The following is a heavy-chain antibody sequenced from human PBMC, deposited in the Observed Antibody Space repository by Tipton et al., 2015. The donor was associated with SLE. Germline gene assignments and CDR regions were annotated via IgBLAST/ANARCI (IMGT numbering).Heavy chain of an antibody. D-gene: IGHD3-3*01. J-gene: IGHJ6*03. CDR2: IYYSGNT. CDR3: AWVQRFLRVPSYYYYMDV. Sequence: LVKPTQTLYLTCTVSGGSLSSYHWSWIRQPPGKGLEWVGYIYYSGNTYYSPSLKSRVTISVDTSKNQFSLKMRSVTAADTAVYYCAWVQRFLRVPSYYYYMDVWGKETTVTVSS. V-gene: IGHV4-59*13. CDR1: GGSLSSYH.